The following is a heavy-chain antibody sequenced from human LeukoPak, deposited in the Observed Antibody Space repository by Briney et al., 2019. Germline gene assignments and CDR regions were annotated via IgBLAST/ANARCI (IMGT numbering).Heavy chain of an antibody. CDR2: VSYDGTNK. CDR1: GFTFSTYA. Sequence: PGGSLRLSCAASGFTFSTYAMHWVRQAPGKGLEWVAVVSYDGTNKYYADSVKGRFTISRDNSKNTFFLQMNSLRANDTALYYCAKGTLPTGGHYYFDYWGQGTLVTVSS. D-gene: IGHD7-27*01. V-gene: IGHV3-30*18. CDR3: AKGTLPTGGHYYFDY. J-gene: IGHJ4*02.